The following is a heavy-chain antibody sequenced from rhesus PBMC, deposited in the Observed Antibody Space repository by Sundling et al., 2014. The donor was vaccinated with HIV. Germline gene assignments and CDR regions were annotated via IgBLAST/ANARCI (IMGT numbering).Heavy chain of an antibody. CDR2: IYGSSTST. J-gene: IGHJ4*01. CDR3: AAGDGWELQQKGYFDY. D-gene: IGHD1-44*02. CDR1: GGSISDSYR. Sequence: QVQLQESGPGVVKSSETLSLTCAVSGGSISDSYRWSWIRQTPGKGLEWIGYIYGSSTSTNYNPSLKSRGTISKDTSKNQFSLKVTSVTAADTAVYYCAAGDGWELQQKGYFDYWGQGGPGHRLL. V-gene: IGHV4S10*01.